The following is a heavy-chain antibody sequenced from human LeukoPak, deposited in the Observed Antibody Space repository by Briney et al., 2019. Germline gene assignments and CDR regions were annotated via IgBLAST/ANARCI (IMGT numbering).Heavy chain of an antibody. V-gene: IGHV4-34*01. D-gene: IGHD2-2*01. CDR2: INHSGSN. CDR3: ARGLYCSSTSCDYHWFDP. CDR1: GGSFSGYY. J-gene: IGHJ5*02. Sequence: SETLSLTCAVYGGSFSGYYWSWIRQPPGKGLEGIGEINHSGSNNYNPSLKSRVTISVDTSKNQFSLKLSSVTAADTAVYYCARGLYCSSTSCDYHWFDPWGQGTLVTVSS.